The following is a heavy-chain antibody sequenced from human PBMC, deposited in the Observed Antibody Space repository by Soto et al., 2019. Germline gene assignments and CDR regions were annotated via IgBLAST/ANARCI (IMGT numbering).Heavy chain of an antibody. V-gene: IGHV3-66*01. CDR2: IYSGGST. CDR1: GFTFSSYG. Sequence: GGSLRLSCAASGFTFSSYGMHWVRQAPGKGLEWVSVIYSGGSTYYADSVKGRFTISSDNSENTLYLQMNSLRAEDTAVYYCARTCSGGTCSFDYWGQGTLVTVSS. CDR3: ARTCSGGTCSFDY. J-gene: IGHJ4*02. D-gene: IGHD2-15*01.